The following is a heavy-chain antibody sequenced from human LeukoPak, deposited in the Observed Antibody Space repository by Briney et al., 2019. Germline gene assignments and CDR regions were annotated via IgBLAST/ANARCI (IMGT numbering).Heavy chain of an antibody. V-gene: IGHV3-11*04. CDR1: GFTFSDYY. CDR3: ARDAQWLVPEGYFYYMDV. Sequence: KPGGSLRLSCAASGFTFSDYYMSWIPQAPAKGLERVSSISSRSTNIFYADSVKGRFTISRDNAKNSLYLQMNSLGAEDTAVYYCARDAQWLVPEGYFYYMDVWGKGTTVTVSS. J-gene: IGHJ6*03. D-gene: IGHD6-19*01. CDR2: ISSRSTNI.